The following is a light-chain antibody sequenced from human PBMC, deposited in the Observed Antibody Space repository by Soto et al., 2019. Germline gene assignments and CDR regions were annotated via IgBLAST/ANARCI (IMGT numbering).Light chain of an antibody. CDR3: AAWDVSLNGPV. Sequence: QPVLTQPPSASGTPGQRVTISCSGSSSNIGINTVNWYQQLPGTAPKLLIYSSNQRPSGVPDRFSGSKSGTSASLAISGLQSEDEADYYCAAWDVSLNGPVFGTGTKVTVL. CDR1: SSNIGINT. V-gene: IGLV1-44*01. CDR2: SSN. J-gene: IGLJ1*01.